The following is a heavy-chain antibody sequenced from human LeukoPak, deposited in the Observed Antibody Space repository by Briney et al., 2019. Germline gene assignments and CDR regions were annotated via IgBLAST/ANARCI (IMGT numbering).Heavy chain of an antibody. D-gene: IGHD5-12*01. CDR3: ARATRYTAYDFAFDI. CDR1: GGSISSYY. J-gene: IGHJ3*02. CDR2: IYYSGST. V-gene: IGHV4-59*01. Sequence: SETLSLTCTVSGGSISSYYWTWIRQPPGKGLDWIGYIYYSGSTNYNPSLKSRVTISVDTSKNQFSLNLTSVTAADTAVYYCARATRYTAYDFAFDIWGQGTMVTVSS.